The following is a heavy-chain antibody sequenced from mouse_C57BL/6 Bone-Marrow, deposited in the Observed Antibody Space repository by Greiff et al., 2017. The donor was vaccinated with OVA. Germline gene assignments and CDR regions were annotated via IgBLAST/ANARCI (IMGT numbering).Heavy chain of an antibody. Sequence: VQVVESGAELVRPGASVTLSCKASGYTFTDYEMHWVKQTPVHGLEWIGAIDPETGGTAYNQKFQGKAILTADTSSRTAYMELRSLTSEDSAVYDCTGNYGYCAAMDYWGQGTSVTVSA. J-gene: IGHJ4*01. CDR3: TGNYGYCAAMDY. V-gene: IGHV1-15*01. D-gene: IGHD2-2*01. CDR2: IDPETGGT. CDR1: GYTFTDYE.